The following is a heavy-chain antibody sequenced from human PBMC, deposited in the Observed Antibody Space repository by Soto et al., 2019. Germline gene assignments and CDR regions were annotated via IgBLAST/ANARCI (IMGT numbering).Heavy chain of an antibody. CDR1: GFTFSSYA. J-gene: IGHJ3*02. CDR2: ISYDGSNK. CDR3: ARVTIPAQPPDAFDI. D-gene: IGHD2-2*01. V-gene: IGHV3-30-3*01. Sequence: PGGSLRLSCAASGFTFSSYAMHWVRQAPGKGLEWVAVISYDGSNKYYADSVKGRFTISRDNSKNTLYLQMNSLRAEDTAVYYCARVTIPAQPPDAFDIWGQGTMVTVSS.